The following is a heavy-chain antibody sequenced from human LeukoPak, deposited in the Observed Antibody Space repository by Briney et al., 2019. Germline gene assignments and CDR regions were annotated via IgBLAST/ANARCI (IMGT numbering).Heavy chain of an antibody. D-gene: IGHD2-15*01. V-gene: IGHV3-30*18. J-gene: IGHJ4*02. CDR1: GFTFSTNG. CDR2: ISYDEKTK. Sequence: GSLRLSCAASGFTFSTNGMHWVRQAPGKGLEWVAVISYDEKTKYYADSVKGRFTISRDNSRNTLYLQMNSLRAEDTAVYYCAKEYCGGGRCNDDFFDYWGQGTLVTVSS. CDR3: AKEYCGGGRCNDDFFDY.